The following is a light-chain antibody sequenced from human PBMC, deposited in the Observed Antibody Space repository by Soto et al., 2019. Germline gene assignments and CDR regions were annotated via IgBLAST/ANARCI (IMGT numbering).Light chain of an antibody. CDR2: KAS. V-gene: IGKV1-5*03. CDR3: QQYNSYPYT. CDR1: QISSNW. J-gene: IGKJ2*01. Sequence: DIQMTQSPSTLAASLGVRVTITCRASQISSNWLAWYQQKPVKAPKLLLYKASTIQSGDPSRFSRSGSGTEFTLTISSLQPDEIATDYCQQYNSYPYTFGQGTKLEIK.